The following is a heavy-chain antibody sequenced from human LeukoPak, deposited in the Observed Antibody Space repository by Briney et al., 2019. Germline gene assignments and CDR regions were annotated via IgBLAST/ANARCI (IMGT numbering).Heavy chain of an antibody. V-gene: IGHV1-2*02. D-gene: IGHD4-17*01. CDR1: GYTFGNYY. J-gene: IGHJ4*02. Sequence: GASVKVSCKASGYTFGNYYVHWVRQAPGQGLEWMGWINPNSGGTNYAQKFQGRVTMTRDTSISTAYMELSRLRSDDTAVYYCAREADYDGVFDYWGQGTLVTVSS. CDR3: AREADYDGVFDY. CDR2: INPNSGGT.